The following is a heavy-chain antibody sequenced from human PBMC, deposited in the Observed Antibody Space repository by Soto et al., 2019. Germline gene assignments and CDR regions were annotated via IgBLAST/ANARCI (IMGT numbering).Heavy chain of an antibody. D-gene: IGHD3-22*01. V-gene: IGHV4-34*01. CDR3: ARSDYYDSSGYHGWFDP. J-gene: IGHJ5*02. Sequence: PSAPLSLTCAVSGWSFSGYYWSWIRQPPGKGLEWIGEINHSGSTNYNPSLKSRVTISVDTSKNQFSLKLSSVTAADTAVYYCARSDYYDSSGYHGWFDPWGQGTLVTVSS. CDR2: INHSGST. CDR1: GWSFSGYY.